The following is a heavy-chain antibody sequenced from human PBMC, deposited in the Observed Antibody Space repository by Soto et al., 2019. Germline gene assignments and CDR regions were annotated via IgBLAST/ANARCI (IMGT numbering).Heavy chain of an antibody. CDR2: ISADGDTK. J-gene: IGHJ3*01. Sequence: SLRLSCAASGFTFSDNILHWVRQAPGKGLEWLAFISADGDTKYYADSVKGRFTISRDNSKNTLYLQMNSLRREDTSVYYCLGGIGYSYGYHAFDLWGQGTMVTVSS. V-gene: IGHV3-30-3*01. CDR3: LGGIGYSYGYHAFDL. CDR1: GFTFSDNI. D-gene: IGHD5-18*01.